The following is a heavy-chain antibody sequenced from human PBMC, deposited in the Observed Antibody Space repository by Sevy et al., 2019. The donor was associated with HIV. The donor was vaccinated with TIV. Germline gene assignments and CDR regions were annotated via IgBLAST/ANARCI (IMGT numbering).Heavy chain of an antibody. J-gene: IGHJ6*02. CDR3: ARDAQRLPLGELSRIPSARGGMDV. CDR1: GFTFINYG. V-gene: IGHV3-33*07. Sequence: GGSLRLSCAASGFTFINYGMYWVRQAAGKGLEWVAFVSSDESNKYYVESVKGRFTISRDNSKNTLYLQMNSLRPEDRAVYYCARDAQRLPLGELSRIPSARGGMDVWGQGTAVTVSS. CDR2: VSSDESNK. D-gene: IGHD3-16*02.